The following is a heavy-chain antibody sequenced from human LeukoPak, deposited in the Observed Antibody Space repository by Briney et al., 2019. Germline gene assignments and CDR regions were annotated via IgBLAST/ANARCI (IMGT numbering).Heavy chain of an antibody. Sequence: ASVKVSCKASGYTFTSYDINWVRQATGQGLEWMGWMNPNSGNTGYAQKFQGRVTMTRNTSISTAYMELSSLRSEDTAVYYCARKGIEGRRYFDWLRGRYYYYYMDVWGKGTTVTISS. CDR2: MNPNSGNT. D-gene: IGHD3-9*01. CDR3: ARKGIEGRRYFDWLRGRYYYYYMDV. CDR1: GYTFTSYD. V-gene: IGHV1-8*02. J-gene: IGHJ6*03.